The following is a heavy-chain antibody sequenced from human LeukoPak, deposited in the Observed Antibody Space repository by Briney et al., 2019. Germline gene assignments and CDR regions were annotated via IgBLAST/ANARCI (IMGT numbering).Heavy chain of an antibody. CDR3: ARTVVVAATTLTYYSYGMDV. CDR1: GGSISSSNW. D-gene: IGHD2-15*01. Sequence: SETLSLTCAVSGGSISSSNWWSWVRQPPGKGLEWIGEIYHSGSTNYNPSLKSRVTISVDKSKNQFSLKLSSVTAADTAVYYCARTVVVAATTLTYYSYGMDVWGQGTTVTVSS. V-gene: IGHV4-4*02. J-gene: IGHJ6*02. CDR2: IYHSGST.